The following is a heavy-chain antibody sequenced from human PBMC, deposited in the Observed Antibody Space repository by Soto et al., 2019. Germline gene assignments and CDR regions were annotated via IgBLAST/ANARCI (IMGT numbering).Heavy chain of an antibody. CDR3: AGGAAAGIYYYYYGMDV. D-gene: IGHD6-13*01. J-gene: IGHJ6*02. Sequence: SETLSLTCTVSGGSISSYYWSWIRQPPGKGLEWIGYIYYSGSTNYNPSLKSRVTISVDTSKNQFSLKLSSVTAADTAVYYCAGGAAAGIYYYYYGMDVWGQGTTVTVSS. CDR1: GGSISSYY. V-gene: IGHV4-59*01. CDR2: IYYSGST.